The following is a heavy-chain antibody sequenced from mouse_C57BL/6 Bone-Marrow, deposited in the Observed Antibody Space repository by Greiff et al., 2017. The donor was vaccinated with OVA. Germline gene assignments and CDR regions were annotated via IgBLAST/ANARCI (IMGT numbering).Heavy chain of an antibody. V-gene: IGHV1-4*01. CDR1: GYTFTSYT. CDR2: INPSSGYT. Sequence: QVQLQQSGAELARPGASVKMSCKASGYTFTSYTMHWVKQRPGQGLEWIGYINPSSGYTKYNQKFKVKATLTADKSSSTAYMQLSSLTSEDSAVYYCARTVTTVPYDWGRGTTLTVSS. J-gene: IGHJ2*01. D-gene: IGHD1-1*01. CDR3: ARTVTTVPYD.